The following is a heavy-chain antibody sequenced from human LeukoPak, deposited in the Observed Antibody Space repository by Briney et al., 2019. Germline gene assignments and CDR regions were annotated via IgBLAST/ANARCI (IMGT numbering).Heavy chain of an antibody. V-gene: IGHV3-64D*06. CDR2: ISSNGGST. CDR3: VKGGSAVAAPFDY. Sequence: GGSLRLSCSASGFTFSSYVMNWVRQAPGMGPGYVSDISSNGGSTYYADSVKGRFTVSRDNSKNTLYLQMSSLRAEDTAVYYCVKGGSAVAAPFDYWGQGTLVTVSS. D-gene: IGHD6-19*01. J-gene: IGHJ4*02. CDR1: GFTFSSYV.